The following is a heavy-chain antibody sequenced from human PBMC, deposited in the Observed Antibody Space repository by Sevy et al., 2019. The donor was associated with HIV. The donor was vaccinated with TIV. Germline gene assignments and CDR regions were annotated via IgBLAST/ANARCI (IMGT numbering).Heavy chain of an antibody. CDR2: IYTSGST. D-gene: IGHD6-19*01. Sequence: SETLSLTCTVSGGSFSSSSYYWNWIRQPAGRGLEWIGRIYTSGSTNYNPSLKSLITMSVDTSKNQLSLKLSSVTAADTAVYYCAGRIAVAAFDYWGQGNLVTVSS. CDR3: AGRIAVAAFDY. CDR1: GGSFSSSSYY. J-gene: IGHJ4*02. V-gene: IGHV4-61*02.